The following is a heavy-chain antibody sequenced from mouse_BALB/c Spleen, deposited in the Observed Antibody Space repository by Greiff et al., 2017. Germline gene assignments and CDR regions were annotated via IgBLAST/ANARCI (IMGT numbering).Heavy chain of an antibody. CDR2: IDPENGNT. Sequence: EVKLQESGAELVRPGALVKLSCKASGFNIKDYYMHWVKQRPEQGLEWIGWIDPENGNTIYDPKFQGKASITADTSSNTAYLQLSSLTSEDTAVYYCAPYAMDYWGQGTSVTVSS. V-gene: IGHV14-1*02. CDR1: GFNIKDYY. J-gene: IGHJ4*01. CDR3: APYAMDY.